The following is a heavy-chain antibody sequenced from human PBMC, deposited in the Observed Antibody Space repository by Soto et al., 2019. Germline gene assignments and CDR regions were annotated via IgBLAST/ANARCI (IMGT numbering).Heavy chain of an antibody. CDR1: GFTFGDYA. CDR3: TRWDDYGGVDAFDI. V-gene: IGHV3-49*05. Sequence: EVQLVESGGGLVKPGRSLRLSCTASGFTFGDYAMSWFRQAPGKGLEWVGFIRSKAYGGTTEYAASVKGRFTISRDDSKSIAYLQMNSLKTEDTAVYYCTRWDDYGGVDAFDIWGQGTMVTVSS. D-gene: IGHD4-17*01. J-gene: IGHJ3*02. CDR2: IRSKAYGGTT.